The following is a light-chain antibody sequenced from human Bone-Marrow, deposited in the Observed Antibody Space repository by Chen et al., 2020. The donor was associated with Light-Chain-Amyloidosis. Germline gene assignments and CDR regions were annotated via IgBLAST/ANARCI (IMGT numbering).Light chain of an antibody. V-gene: IGKV6-21*02. CDR2: YAS. CDR1: QSIGGR. J-gene: IGKJ4*01. Sequence: IVLTQSPDFQSVTPTEEVTITCRASQSIGGRLHWYQQRPNQSPKLLIKYASQSIFGVPSRFSGSGSGTDFTLTISSLEAEDAATYYCHQTSSFPLTFGGGTKVEIK. CDR3: HQTSSFPLT.